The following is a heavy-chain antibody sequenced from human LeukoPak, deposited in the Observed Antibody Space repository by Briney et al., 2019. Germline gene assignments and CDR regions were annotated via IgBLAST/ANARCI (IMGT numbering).Heavy chain of an antibody. Sequence: GGSLRLSCAASGFTFNNYGMHWVRQAPGKGLEWAALISFDGYSQGYTDSVKGRFNISRDNSRNTLYLQMTRLRPRDTAVYYCARDLGSALDDWGQGTLVTVSS. CDR2: ISFDGYSQ. D-gene: IGHD6-19*01. J-gene: IGHJ4*02. V-gene: IGHV3-30*03. CDR1: GFTFNNYG. CDR3: ARDLGSALDD.